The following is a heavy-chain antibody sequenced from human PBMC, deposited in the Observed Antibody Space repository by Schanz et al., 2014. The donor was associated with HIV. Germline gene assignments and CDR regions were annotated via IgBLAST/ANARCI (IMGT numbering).Heavy chain of an antibody. CDR1: GFTFNSYA. Sequence: EVQLLESGGGLLHPGGSLRLSCAASGFTFNSYAMNALSWVRQAPGRGLEWVSDIRGGAGGTYYADSVKGRFTISRDNSKSTLYLQMNRLRAEDTAVYYCARAMLISGTGYWTGENYWGQGTLVIVSS. D-gene: IGHD3-10*01. J-gene: IGHJ4*02. CDR2: IRGGAGGT. CDR3: ARAMLISGTGYWTGENY. V-gene: IGHV3-23*01.